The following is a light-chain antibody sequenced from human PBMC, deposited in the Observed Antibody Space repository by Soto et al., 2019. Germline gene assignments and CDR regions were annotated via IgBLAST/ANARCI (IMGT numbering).Light chain of an antibody. V-gene: IGKV1-39*01. Sequence: DIHMTQSPSSLSASVGDRVTITGRASQSTSRYLNWYQQKPGKAPKLLIYAASSLQSGVPSRFSGSGSGTDFTLTISSLQPEDFATYYCQESYSTPWTFGQGTKVDTK. J-gene: IGKJ1*01. CDR2: AAS. CDR3: QESYSTPWT. CDR1: QSTSRY.